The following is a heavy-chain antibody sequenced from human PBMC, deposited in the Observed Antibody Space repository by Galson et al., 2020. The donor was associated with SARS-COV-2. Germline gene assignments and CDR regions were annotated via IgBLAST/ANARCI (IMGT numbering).Heavy chain of an antibody. V-gene: IGHV1-18*01. CDR1: GYTFTSYG. CDR2: ISAYNGNT. CDR3: ARDQGYSSLNPRNTGVDY. Sequence: ASVKVSCKASGYTFTSYGISWVRQAPGQGLEWMGWISAYNGNTNYAQKLQGRVTMTTDTSTSTAYMELRSLRSDDTAVYYCARDQGYSSLNPRNTGVDYWGQGTLVTVSS. D-gene: IGHD5-18*01. J-gene: IGHJ4*02.